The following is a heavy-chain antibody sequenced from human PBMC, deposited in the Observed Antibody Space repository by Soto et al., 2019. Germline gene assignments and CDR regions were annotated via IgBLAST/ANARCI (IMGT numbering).Heavy chain of an antibody. Sequence: PSETLSLTCTVSGGSISSGDYYWSWIRQPPGKGLEWIGYIYYSGSTYYNPSLKSRVTISVDRSRNQFSLKLSSVTAADTAVYFCATQSYSNSGAYYYYAMDVWGQGTTVTVS. CDR2: IYYSGST. CDR1: GGSISSGDYY. V-gene: IGHV4-30-4*01. D-gene: IGHD4-4*01. J-gene: IGHJ6*02. CDR3: ATQSYSNSGAYYYYAMDV.